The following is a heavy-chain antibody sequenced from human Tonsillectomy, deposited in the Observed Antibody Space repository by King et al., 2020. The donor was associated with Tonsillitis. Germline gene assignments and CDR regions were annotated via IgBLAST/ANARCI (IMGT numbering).Heavy chain of an antibody. CDR1: GGSISSSSYF. CDR2: IYDSGIT. V-gene: IGHV4-39*01. D-gene: IGHD2-2*01. CDR3: ARRATGIVVVPATRDAFDI. J-gene: IGHJ3*02. Sequence: VQLQESGPGLVKPSETLSLTCKVSGGSISSSSYFWDWICQPPGKEREWSGSIYDSGITYYNPSLKSRFTISVDTSKIQFSLTLSSVTAADTAVYYCARRATGIVVVPATRDAFDIWGQGTMVTVSS.